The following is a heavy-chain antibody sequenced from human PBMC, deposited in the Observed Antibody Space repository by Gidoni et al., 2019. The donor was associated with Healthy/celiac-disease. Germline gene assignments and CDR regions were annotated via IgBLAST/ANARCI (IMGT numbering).Heavy chain of an antibody. CDR3: ASPKKYCSGGSCHWVLDY. D-gene: IGHD2-15*01. CDR2: IYHSGST. Sequence: QVQLQESGPGLVKPSETLSLTCPVPGYSISSGYYWGWIRQPPGKGLEWIGSIYHSGSTYYNPSLKSRVTISVDTSKNQFSLKLSSVTAADTAVYYCASPKKYCSGGSCHWVLDYWGQGTLVTVSS. J-gene: IGHJ4*02. CDR1: GYSISSGYY. V-gene: IGHV4-38-2*01.